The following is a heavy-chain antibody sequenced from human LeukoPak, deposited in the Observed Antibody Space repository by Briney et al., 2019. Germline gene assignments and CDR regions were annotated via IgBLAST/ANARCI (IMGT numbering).Heavy chain of an antibody. Sequence: EASVKVSCKASGYTFTSYDINWVRQATGQGLEWMGWMNPNSGNTGYAQKFQGRVTITRNTSISTAYMELSSLRSEDTAVYYCARGRAGRGYSYVIYYYYYMDVWGKGTTVTVSS. CDR2: MNPNSGNT. CDR1: GYTFTSYD. J-gene: IGHJ6*03. V-gene: IGHV1-8*03. CDR3: ARGRAGRGYSYVIYYYYYMDV. D-gene: IGHD5-18*01.